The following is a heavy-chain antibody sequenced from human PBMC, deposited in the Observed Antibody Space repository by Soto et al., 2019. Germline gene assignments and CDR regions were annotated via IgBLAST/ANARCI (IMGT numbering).Heavy chain of an antibody. CDR3: ARMGYYYDSSGYGAYYGMDV. D-gene: IGHD3-22*01. Sequence: GWLRRACAASGFTVSSYAMHWVRQAPGKGLEWVAVISYDGSNKYYADSVKGRFTISRDNSKNTLYLQMNSLRAEDTAVYYCARMGYYYDSSGYGAYYGMDVWGQGTTVTVYS. V-gene: IGHV3-30-3*01. CDR2: ISYDGSNK. CDR1: GFTVSSYA. J-gene: IGHJ6*02.